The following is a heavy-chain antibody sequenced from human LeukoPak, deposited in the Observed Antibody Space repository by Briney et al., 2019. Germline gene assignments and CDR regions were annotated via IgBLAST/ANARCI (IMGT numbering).Heavy chain of an antibody. CDR3: ARAENGAAAGYGY. Sequence: GGSLRLSCAASGFTFSSYWMHWVRQAPGKGLVWVSRINSDGSSTSYADSVKGRFTISRDNTKNTLYLQMNSLRAEDTAVYYCARAENGAAAGYGYWSQGTLVTVSS. CDR2: INSDGSST. D-gene: IGHD6-13*01. CDR1: GFTFSSYW. V-gene: IGHV3-74*01. J-gene: IGHJ4*02.